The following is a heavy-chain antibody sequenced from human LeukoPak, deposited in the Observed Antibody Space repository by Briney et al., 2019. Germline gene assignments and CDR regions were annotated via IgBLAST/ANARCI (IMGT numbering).Heavy chain of an antibody. J-gene: IGHJ4*02. CDR2: IHYSGNA. D-gene: IGHD6-19*01. CDR3: ARGLSNGWSSPNFEY. V-gene: IGHV4-59*01. Sequence: KPSETLSLTCTVSGDFISTYYWSWIRQPPGKGLEWIGYIHYSGNANYNPSLKRRVTISIDTSKSQFSLNLSSVTAADTAVYYCARGLSNGWSSPNFEYWGQGTLVTVSS. CDR1: GDFISTYY.